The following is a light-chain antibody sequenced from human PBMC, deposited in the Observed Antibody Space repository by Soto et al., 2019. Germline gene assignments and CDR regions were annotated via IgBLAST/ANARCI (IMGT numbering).Light chain of an antibody. CDR2: EGT. V-gene: IGLV2-23*01. CDR3: CSYAGSSAPWV. J-gene: IGLJ3*02. CDR1: SSDVGSYNL. Sequence: QSALTQPASVSGSPGQSITISCTGTSSDVGSYNLVSWYQQHPGKAPKLMIYEGTTRPSGVSNRFSGSKSGNAASLTISGLQAEDEADYYCCSYAGSSAPWVFGGGIKLTVL.